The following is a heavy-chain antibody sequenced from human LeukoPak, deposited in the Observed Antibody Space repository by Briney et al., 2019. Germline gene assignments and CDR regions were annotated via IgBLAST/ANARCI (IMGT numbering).Heavy chain of an antibody. V-gene: IGHV4-59*08. Sequence: SETLSLTCAVSGGSISSSYWTWIRQAPGKGLEWIGYIFYSGGTFYTTYNPSLNINSRVTISVDTSKNHFSLTLSSVTAADTAVYYCARRMGLGGFDYWGQGTLVTVSA. D-gene: IGHD3/OR15-3a*01. J-gene: IGHJ4*02. CDR3: ARRMGLGGFDY. CDR1: GGSISSSY. CDR2: IFYSGGTFYT.